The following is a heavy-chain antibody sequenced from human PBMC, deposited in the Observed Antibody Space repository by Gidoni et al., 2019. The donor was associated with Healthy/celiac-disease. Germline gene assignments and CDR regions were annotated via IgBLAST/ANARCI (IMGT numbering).Heavy chain of an antibody. J-gene: IGHJ2*01. D-gene: IGHD6-25*01. Sequence: QLQLVESGAGVVRPGRSRSPSWAASGVTLRSYGMHWCREAPAKGLGWVAVIWDDGSNKSYADSVKGRFTISRDNSKNPLYLQMHSLRAEDTAVYYCARLRPIAAGGSFDLWGRGTLVTVSS. CDR1: GVTLRSYG. CDR2: IWDDGSNK. CDR3: ARLRPIAAGGSFDL. V-gene: IGHV3-33*01.